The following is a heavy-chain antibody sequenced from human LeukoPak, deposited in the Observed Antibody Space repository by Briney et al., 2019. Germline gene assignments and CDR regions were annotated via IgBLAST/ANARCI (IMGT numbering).Heavy chain of an antibody. D-gene: IGHD1-26*01. Sequence: PSETLSLTCAVYGGSFSGDFWRWIRQSPGKGLEWVSVIYSGGSTYYADSVKGRFTISRDNSKTTLYLQMTSLRAEDTAVYYCATHMYSDLKSGCYYYYMDVWGKGTTVTISS. J-gene: IGHJ6*03. V-gene: IGHV3-66*01. CDR1: GGSFSGDF. CDR3: ATHMYSDLKSGCYYYYMDV. CDR2: IYSGGST.